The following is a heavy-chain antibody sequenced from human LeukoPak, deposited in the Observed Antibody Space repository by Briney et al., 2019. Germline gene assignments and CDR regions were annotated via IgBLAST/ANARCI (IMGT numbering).Heavy chain of an antibody. CDR3: ARDRITMVRGVTSL. CDR1: GGSFSGYY. J-gene: IGHJ6*02. CDR2: INHSGST. V-gene: IGHV4-34*01. D-gene: IGHD3-10*01. Sequence: SETLSLTCAVYGGSFSGYYWSWIRRPPGKGLERIGEINHSGSTNYNPSLKSRVTISVDTSKNQFSLKLSSVTAADTAVYYCARDRITMVRGVTSLWGQGTTVTVSS.